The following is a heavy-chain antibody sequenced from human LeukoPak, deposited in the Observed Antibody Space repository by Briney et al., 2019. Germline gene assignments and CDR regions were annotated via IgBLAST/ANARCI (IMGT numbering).Heavy chain of an antibody. CDR3: ARDLSGIAGYTYGRGIDY. D-gene: IGHD5-18*01. Sequence: HPGGSLRLSCAASGLTFSIHWMNWVRQAPGKGLECVANISQDGSDKYYVDAVKGRFTISRDNAKTSLYLQMNSLRAEDTAVYYCARDLSGIAGYTYGRGIDYWGQGTLVTVSS. CDR1: GLTFSIHW. V-gene: IGHV3-7*01. CDR2: ISQDGSDK. J-gene: IGHJ4*02.